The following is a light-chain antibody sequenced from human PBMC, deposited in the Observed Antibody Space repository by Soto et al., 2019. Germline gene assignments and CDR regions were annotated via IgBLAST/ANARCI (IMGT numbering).Light chain of an antibody. CDR2: GAS. CDR3: YRHDSSPPSWT. Sequence: ETVLTQSPGTLSLSPGERATLFCRASQSVTSNYLAWYQQKPGQAPRLLIDGASSRATGIPNRFSGSGSGTDTTLTISRLELEDFAVYDCYRHDSSPPSWTFGQGTKVEIK. CDR1: QSVTSNY. V-gene: IGKV3-20*01. J-gene: IGKJ1*01.